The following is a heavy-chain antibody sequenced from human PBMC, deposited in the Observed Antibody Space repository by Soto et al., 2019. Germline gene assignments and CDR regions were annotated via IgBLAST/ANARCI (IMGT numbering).Heavy chain of an antibody. CDR3: ARDIADSGYLYYYYYGMDV. J-gene: IGHJ6*02. Sequence: ASVKVSCKASGYTFTSYYMHWVRQAPGQGLEWMGIINPSGGSTSYAQKFQGRVTITADESTSTAYMELSSLRSEDTAVYYCARDIADSGYLYYYYYGMDVWGQGTTVTVSS. V-gene: IGHV1-46*01. CDR1: GYTFTSYY. D-gene: IGHD5-12*01. CDR2: INPSGGST.